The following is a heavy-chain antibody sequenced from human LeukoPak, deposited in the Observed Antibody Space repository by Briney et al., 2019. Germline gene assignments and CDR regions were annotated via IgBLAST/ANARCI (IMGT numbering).Heavy chain of an antibody. J-gene: IGHJ5*02. Sequence: GESLKISCKGSGYRFTSDWIGWVRQMPGKGLEWMGIIYPGDSDTRYSPSFQGQVTISADKSVNTAYLQWSSLKASDTAMYYCARLDSSVLDPWGQGTLVTVSS. CDR2: IYPGDSDT. CDR3: ARLDSSVLDP. CDR1: GYRFTSDW. V-gene: IGHV5-51*01. D-gene: IGHD6-19*01.